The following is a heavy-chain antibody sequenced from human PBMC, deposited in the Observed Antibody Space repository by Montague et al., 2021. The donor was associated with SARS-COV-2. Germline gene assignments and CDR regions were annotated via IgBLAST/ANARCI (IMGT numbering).Heavy chain of an antibody. V-gene: IGHV4-34*01. J-gene: IGHJ4*02. CDR2: INQSGTT. CDR1: GGSFSNYY. Sequence: SETLSLTCGVAGGSFSNYYWSWIRQPPGKGLEWIGEINQSGTTNYNPSVKTRVTISIDTSKNQFSLKLSSVTAADTAVYYCVREPEDDALNGDPDFWGQGTLVAVSS. CDR3: VREPEDDALNGDPDF. D-gene: IGHD3-9*01.